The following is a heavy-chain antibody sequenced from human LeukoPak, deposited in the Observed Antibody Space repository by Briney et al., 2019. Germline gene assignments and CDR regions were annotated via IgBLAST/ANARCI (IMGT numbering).Heavy chain of an antibody. V-gene: IGHV3-23*01. CDR3: AKGPPRRFGFEVGYYMDV. J-gene: IGHJ6*03. CDR2: ISGSGGST. D-gene: IGHD1-14*01. Sequence: GGSLRLSCAASGLTLSSYAMSWVRQAPGKGLEWVSAISGSGGSTYYADSVKGRFTISRGNSKNTLYLQMNSLRAEDTAVYYCAKGPPRRFGFEVGYYMDVWGKGTTVTVSS. CDR1: GLTLSSYA.